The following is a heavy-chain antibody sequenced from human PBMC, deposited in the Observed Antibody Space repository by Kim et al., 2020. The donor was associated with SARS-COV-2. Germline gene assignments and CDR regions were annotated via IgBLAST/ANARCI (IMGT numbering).Heavy chain of an antibody. V-gene: IGHV3-23*01. CDR2: FTADAATT. CDR3: AKVAVLSFGNYFES. Sequence: GGSVRLSCAASGFTFSSYGMSWVRQAPGKGLQWVSAFTADAATTHYADSVEGRFIISRDNSKNTLYLEMNNLRADDTAVYFCAKVAVLSFGNYFESWGQGNPVTVSS. J-gene: IGHJ4*02. CDR1: GFTFSSYG. D-gene: IGHD3-16*01.